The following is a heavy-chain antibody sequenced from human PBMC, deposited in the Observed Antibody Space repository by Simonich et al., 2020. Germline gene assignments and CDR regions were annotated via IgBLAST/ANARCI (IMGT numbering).Heavy chain of an antibody. CDR1: GYTFTSYG. D-gene: IGHD6-13*01. V-gene: IGHV1-18*01. Sequence: QVQLVQSGAEVKKPGASVKVSCKASGYTFTSYGISWVRQAPGQGHEWMGGSSAYNGNTNYEKKHQGRVTMTTATSTSTANMELRSLRSDDTAEYYCARDQGGRAAAATDYWGQGTLVTVSS. J-gene: IGHJ4*02. CDR3: ARDQGGRAAAATDY. CDR2: SSAYNGNT.